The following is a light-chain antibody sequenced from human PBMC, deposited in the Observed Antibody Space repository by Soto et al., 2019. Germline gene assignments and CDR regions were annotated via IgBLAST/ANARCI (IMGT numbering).Light chain of an antibody. Sequence: EIVMTQSPATLSVSPGGRATLSCRASQSISDTLAWYQQKPGQAPRLLIYGASTRAPGFPARFSGSGSGTDFTLTISSLQAEDVAVYYCQQYYSTPPWTFGQGTKVDIK. J-gene: IGKJ1*01. CDR3: QQYYSTPPWT. CDR2: GAS. CDR1: QSISDT. V-gene: IGKV3-15*01.